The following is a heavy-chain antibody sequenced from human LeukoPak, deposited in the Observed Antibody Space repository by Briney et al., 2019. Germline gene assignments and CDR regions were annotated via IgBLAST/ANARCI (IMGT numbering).Heavy chain of an antibody. CDR3: AKGPIVPVATYFFDN. CDR1: RFTFSSYS. CDR2: ISYDGSNK. Sequence: GGSLRLSCVASRFTFSSYSMHWVRQAPGKGLEWVAVISYDGSNKYYAGSVKGRFTISRDNSKNTLYLQMSSLRAEDTAIYYCAKGPIVPVATYFFDNWGQGTLVIVSS. V-gene: IGHV3-30*04. D-gene: IGHD2-2*01. J-gene: IGHJ4*02.